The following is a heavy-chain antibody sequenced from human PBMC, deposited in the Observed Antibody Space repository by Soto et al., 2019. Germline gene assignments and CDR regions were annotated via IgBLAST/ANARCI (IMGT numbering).Heavy chain of an antibody. D-gene: IGHD1-1*01. Sequence: QVQLVESGGGVVQPGRSLRLSCAASGFTFSSYGMHWVRQAPGTGLEWVTVISYDGRVAYYADSVKGRFTISRDNSKNTLYLQMNSLRTEDTAMYYCAKEGPITNWYFDYWGQGTLVTVSS. V-gene: IGHV3-30*18. CDR1: GFTFSSYG. CDR2: ISYDGRVA. J-gene: IGHJ4*02. CDR3: AKEGPITNWYFDY.